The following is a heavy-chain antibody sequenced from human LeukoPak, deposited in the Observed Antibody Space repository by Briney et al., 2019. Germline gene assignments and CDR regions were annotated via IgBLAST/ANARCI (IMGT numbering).Heavy chain of an antibody. CDR3: ATARYCSGGSCSHWFDP. Sequence: RASVTVSCKVSVYTLTELSMHWVRQAPGKGLAWMGGFDPEDGETIYAQKFQGRVTMTEDTSTDTAYMELSSLRSEDTAVYYCATARYCSGGSCSHWFDPWGQGTLVTVSS. CDR1: VYTLTELS. CDR2: FDPEDGET. J-gene: IGHJ5*02. D-gene: IGHD2-15*01. V-gene: IGHV1-24*01.